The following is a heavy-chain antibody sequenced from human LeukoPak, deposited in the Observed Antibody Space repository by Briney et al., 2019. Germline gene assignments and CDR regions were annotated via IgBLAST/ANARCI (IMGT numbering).Heavy chain of an antibody. V-gene: IGHV3-66*04. CDR1: GFTASSNY. CDR3: ARQKDAYYYYGMDV. J-gene: IGHJ6*02. Sequence: PGGSLRLSCAASGFTASSNYMSWVRQAPGKGLEWVSVIYSGGSTYYADSVKGRFTISRDNSKNTLYLQMNSLRAEDTAVYYCARQKDAYYYYGMDVWGQGTTVTVSS. CDR2: IYSGGST.